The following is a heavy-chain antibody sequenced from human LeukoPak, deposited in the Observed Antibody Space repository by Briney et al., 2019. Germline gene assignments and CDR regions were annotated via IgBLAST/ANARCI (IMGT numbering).Heavy chain of an antibody. CDR1: GFTFSSYG. Sequence: GGSLRLSCAASGFTFSSYGMHWVRQAPGKGLEWVAVIWYDGSNKYYADSVKGRFTISRDNANNSLYLQMTSLRVEDTAVYYCARDIGGSYPRPFDYWGQGTLVTVSS. D-gene: IGHD1-26*01. CDR3: ARDIGGSYPRPFDY. CDR2: IWYDGSNK. J-gene: IGHJ4*02. V-gene: IGHV3-33*01.